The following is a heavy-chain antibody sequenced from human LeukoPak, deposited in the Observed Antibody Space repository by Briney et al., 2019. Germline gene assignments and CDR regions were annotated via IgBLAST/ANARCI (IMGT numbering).Heavy chain of an antibody. CDR3: AKDLNANYYDSSGYYFDY. CDR1: GFTFSSYA. J-gene: IGHJ4*02. V-gene: IGHV3-23*01. D-gene: IGHD3-22*01. CDR2: ISGSGGST. Sequence: GGSLRLSCAASGFTFSSYAMSWVRQAPGKGLEWVSAISGSGGSTYYADSVKGRFTISRDNSKNTLYLQMNSLRAEDTAVYYCAKDLNANYYDSSGYYFDYWGQRTLVTVSS.